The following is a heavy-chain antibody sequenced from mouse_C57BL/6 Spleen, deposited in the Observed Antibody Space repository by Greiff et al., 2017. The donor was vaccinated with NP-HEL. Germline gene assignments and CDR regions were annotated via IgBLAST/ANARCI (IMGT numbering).Heavy chain of an antibody. D-gene: IGHD1-1*01. CDR3: ARGLIYYYGSVAY. J-gene: IGHJ3*01. CDR1: GFTFSDYG. Sequence: EVQRVESGGGLVKPGGSLKLSCAASGFTFSDYGMHWVRQAPEKGLEWVAYISSGSSTIYYADTVKGRFTISRDNAKNTLFLQMTSLRSEDTAMYYCARGLIYYYGSVAYWGQGTLVTVSA. CDR2: ISSGSSTI. V-gene: IGHV5-17*01.